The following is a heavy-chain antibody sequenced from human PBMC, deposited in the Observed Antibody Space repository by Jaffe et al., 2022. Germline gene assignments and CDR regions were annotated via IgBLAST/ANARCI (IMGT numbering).Heavy chain of an antibody. CDR3: ATSEGGYGDYDRSNAFDI. CDR1: GYSFTSYW. Sequence: EVQLVQSGAEVKKPGESLKISCKGSGYSFTSYWIGWVRQMPGKGLEWMGIIYPGDSDTRYSPSFQGQVTISADKSISTAYLQWSSLKASDTAMYYCATSEGGYGDYDRSNAFDIWGQGTMVTVSS. D-gene: IGHD4-17*01. J-gene: IGHJ3*02. CDR2: IYPGDSDT. V-gene: IGHV5-51*03.